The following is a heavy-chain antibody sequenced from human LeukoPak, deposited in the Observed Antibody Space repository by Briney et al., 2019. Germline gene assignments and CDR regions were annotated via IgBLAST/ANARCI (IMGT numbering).Heavy chain of an antibody. CDR2: IIPIFGTA. CDR1: GGTFSSYA. Sequence: SVKVSCKASGGTFSSYAISWVRQAPGQGLEWMGGIIPIFGTANYAQKFQGRVTITADESTSTAYMEPSSLRSEDTAVYYCAREPGIAAAGPTAYFDYWGQGTLVTVSS. D-gene: IGHD6-13*01. J-gene: IGHJ4*02. CDR3: AREPGIAAAGPTAYFDY. V-gene: IGHV1-69*13.